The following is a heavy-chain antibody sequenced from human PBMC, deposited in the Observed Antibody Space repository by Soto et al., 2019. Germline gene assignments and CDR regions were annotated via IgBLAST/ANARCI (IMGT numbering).Heavy chain of an antibody. D-gene: IGHD4-17*01. CDR1: GGSISSGGYS. J-gene: IGHJ5*02. Sequence: PSETLSLTCAVSGGSISSGGYSWSWIRQPPGKGLEWIGYIYHSGSTYYNPSLKSRVTISVDRSKNQFSLKLSSVTTADTAMYFCARRFRDASTWYGVHWLDPWGQGTLVTVSS. CDR3: ARRFRDASTWYGVHWLDP. V-gene: IGHV4-30-2*01. CDR2: IYHSGST.